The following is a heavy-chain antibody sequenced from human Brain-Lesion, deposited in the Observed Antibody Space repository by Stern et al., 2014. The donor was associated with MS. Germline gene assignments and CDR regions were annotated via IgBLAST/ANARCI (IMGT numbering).Heavy chain of an antibody. CDR1: GGSVSSTSYA. CDR2: IYYSWDT. J-gene: IGHJ5*02. D-gene: IGHD2-15*01. V-gene: IGHV4-39*02. CDR3: AGEEDIRYCSGGSCTGNWFDP. Sequence: QVQLVQSGPGLVKPSETLSLTCTVAGGSVSSTSYAWAWIRQPPGKGLEWIGTIYYSWDTHYSPSLQSRLTLSLDTSKNHFLLQLRSVTAADTAVYYCAGEEDIRYCSGGSCTGNWFDPWGQGTLVTVSS.